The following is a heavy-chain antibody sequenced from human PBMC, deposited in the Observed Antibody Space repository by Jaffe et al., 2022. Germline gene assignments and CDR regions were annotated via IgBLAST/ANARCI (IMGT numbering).Heavy chain of an antibody. J-gene: IGHJ4*02. Sequence: QVQLQQWGAGLLKPSETLSLTCAVYGGSFSGYYWSWIRQPPGKGLEWIGEINHSGSTNYNPSLKSRVTISVDTSKNQFSLKLSSVTAADTAVYYCARRRYEGTTLRSTVTDLYYFDYWGQGTLVTVSS. CDR1: GGSFSGYY. D-gene: IGHD4-17*01. V-gene: IGHV4-34*01. CDR2: INHSGST. CDR3: ARRRYEGTTLRSTVTDLYYFDY.